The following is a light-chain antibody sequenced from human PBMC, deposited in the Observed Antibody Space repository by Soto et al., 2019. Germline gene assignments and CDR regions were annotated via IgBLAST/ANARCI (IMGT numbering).Light chain of an antibody. V-gene: IGKV1-39*01. CDR2: ASS. Sequence: IQMTQSPSSLSASVGVRVTITCRASQSIDKYVNWFQQKPGKAPKLLIYASSSLQSGVPSRFSGSGSGTDFTLIISSLQPEDFATYYCQQSYNMPLTFGGGTKVDIK. J-gene: IGKJ4*01. CDR1: QSIDKY. CDR3: QQSYNMPLT.